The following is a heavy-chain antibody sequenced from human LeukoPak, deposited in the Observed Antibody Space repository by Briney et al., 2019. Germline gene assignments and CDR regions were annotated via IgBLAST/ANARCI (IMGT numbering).Heavy chain of an antibody. CDR2: IRSKANSYAT. V-gene: IGHV3-73*01. CDR3: TRRGHYYGSGSYYNYYYYGMDV. D-gene: IGHD3-10*01. CDR1: GFTFSGSA. J-gene: IGHJ6*04. Sequence: GGSLTLSCAASGFTFSGSAMHWVRQASGKGLEWVGRIRSKANSYATEYAASVKGRFTISRDDSKNTAYLQMNSLKTEDTAVYYCTRRGHYYGSGSYYNYYYYGMDVWGKGTTVTVSS.